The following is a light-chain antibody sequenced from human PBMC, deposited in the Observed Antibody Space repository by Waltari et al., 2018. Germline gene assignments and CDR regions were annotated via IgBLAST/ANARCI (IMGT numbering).Light chain of an antibody. Sequence: QSALTQPASVSGSPGQSITISCSGTDSAVGASDFVSWYQQHPGKAPHLIIYEVSNRPSGVSNRFSASKSVNTASLTISGLQAEDEADYYCSSYTTSSAPGVFGTGTRVTVL. CDR1: DSAVGASDF. V-gene: IGLV2-14*01. CDR3: SSYTTSSAPGV. CDR2: EVS. J-gene: IGLJ1*01.